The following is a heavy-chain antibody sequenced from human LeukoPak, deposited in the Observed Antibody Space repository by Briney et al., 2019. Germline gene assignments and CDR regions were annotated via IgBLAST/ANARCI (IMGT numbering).Heavy chain of an antibody. CDR2: INPNSGGT. Sequence: ASVKVSCKASGYTFTGYYMHWVRQAPGQGLEWMGWINPNSGGTNYAQKFQGRVTMTRDTSISTAYMELSRLRSDDTAVYYCARGPPLVVGTVILACDYWGQGTLVTVSS. D-gene: IGHD2-21*02. CDR1: GYTFTGYY. V-gene: IGHV1-2*02. CDR3: ARGPPLVVGTVILACDY. J-gene: IGHJ4*02.